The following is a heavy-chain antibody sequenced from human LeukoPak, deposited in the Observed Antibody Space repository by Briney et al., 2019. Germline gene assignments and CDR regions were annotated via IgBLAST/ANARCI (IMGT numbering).Heavy chain of an antibody. Sequence: GESLRLSCVASGIDFNVYEMHWVRQSPGKGLEWVALISDNGLRTNYAESLKGRFTVSRDNSMNTMNLQMNNLKVEDTAVYFCARERRGYGYGTLDLWGQGTLVSVSS. CDR1: GIDFNVYE. J-gene: IGHJ5*02. CDR2: ISDNGLRT. D-gene: IGHD5-12*01. V-gene: IGHV3-30*14. CDR3: ARERRGYGYGTLDL.